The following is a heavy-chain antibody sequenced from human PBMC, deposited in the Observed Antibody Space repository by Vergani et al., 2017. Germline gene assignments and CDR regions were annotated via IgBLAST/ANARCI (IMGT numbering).Heavy chain of an antibody. CDR1: GGSISSYY. D-gene: IGHD3-10*01. CDR3: ATGGGLLQRSAFDP. V-gene: IGHV4-59*01. J-gene: IGHJ5*02. Sequence: QVQLQESGPGLVKPSETLFLTCTVSGGSISSYYWSWIRQPPGKGLEWIGYIYYSGSTNYNPSLKSRVTISVDTSKNQFSLKLSSVTAADTAVYYCATGGGLLQRSAFDPWGQGTLVTVSS. CDR2: IYYSGST.